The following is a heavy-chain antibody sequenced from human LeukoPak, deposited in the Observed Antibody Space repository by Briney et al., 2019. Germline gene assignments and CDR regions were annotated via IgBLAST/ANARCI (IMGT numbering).Heavy chain of an antibody. CDR1: GFPFSTSW. Sequence: GGSLRLSCAASGFPFSTSWMHWVRHAPGKGLVWVSRINSDGSRTTYADSVKGRITISRDNAKSTLYLQMNSLRAEDTAVYYCSRGFPFDPWGQGTLVTVSS. CDR2: INSDGSRT. D-gene: IGHD3-10*01. CDR3: SRGFPFDP. J-gene: IGHJ5*02. V-gene: IGHV3-74*01.